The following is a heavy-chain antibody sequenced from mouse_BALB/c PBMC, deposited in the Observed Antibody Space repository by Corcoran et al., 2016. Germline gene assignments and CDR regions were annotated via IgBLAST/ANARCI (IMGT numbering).Heavy chain of an antibody. CDR3: ATGTDYFDY. J-gene: IGHJ2*01. Sequence: VQLQQYGGELIKTGASVKLSCKAAGYTFTSYVMHWVKHKPGQGLEWLGYINPYNDGSKYNEKFKGKYTLTPAKSSSTAYMELRSLTSEDSAVYYGATGTDYFDYWGQGTTFTVSS. CDR1: GYTFTSYV. V-gene: IGHV1S136*01. D-gene: IGHD3-3*01. CDR2: INPYNDGS.